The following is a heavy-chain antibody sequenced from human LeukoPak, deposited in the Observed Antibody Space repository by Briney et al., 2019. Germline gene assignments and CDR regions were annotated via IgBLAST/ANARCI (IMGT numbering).Heavy chain of an antibody. CDR2: ISGSGGST. CDR1: GFTFSSYA. Sequence: PGGSLRLSCAASGFTFSSYAMSWVRQAPGKGLEWVSAISGSGGSTYYADSVKGRFTISRDNSKNTLYLEMNSQRAEDTGVYYCAKPGYCSRTSCSAFDYWGQGTLVTVSS. J-gene: IGHJ4*02. D-gene: IGHD2-2*01. CDR3: AKPGYCSRTSCSAFDY. V-gene: IGHV3-23*01.